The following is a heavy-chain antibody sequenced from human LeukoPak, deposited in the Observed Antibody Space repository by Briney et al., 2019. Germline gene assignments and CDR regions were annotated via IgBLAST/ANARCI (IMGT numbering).Heavy chain of an antibody. CDR2: ISAYNGNT. V-gene: IGHV1-18*01. CDR3: ARDGDIVVAHYYYYMDV. Sequence: ASVKVSCKASGYTFASYGISWVRQAPGQGLEWMGWISAYNGNTNYAQKLQGRVTMTTDTPTSTAYMELRSLRSDDTAVYYCARDGDIVVAHYYYYMDVWGKGTTVTVSS. J-gene: IGHJ6*03. CDR1: GYTFASYG. D-gene: IGHD2-2*01.